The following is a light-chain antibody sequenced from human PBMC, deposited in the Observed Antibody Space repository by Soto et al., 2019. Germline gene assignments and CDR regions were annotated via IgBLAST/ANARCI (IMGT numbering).Light chain of an antibody. V-gene: IGLV2-14*01. CDR2: EVS. CDR1: SSDVGGYNY. Sequence: QSALTQPASVSGSPGQSITLSCTGTSSDVGGYNYVSWYQQHPGKAPKLIYEVSNRPSGVSNRFSGSKSGNTASLTISGLQAEDEADYYCNSYASSGTLVFGTGTKLTVL. CDR3: NSYASSGTLV. J-gene: IGLJ1*01.